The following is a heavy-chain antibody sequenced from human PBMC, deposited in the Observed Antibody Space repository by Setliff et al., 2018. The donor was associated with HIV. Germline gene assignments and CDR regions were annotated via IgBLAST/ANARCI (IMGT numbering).Heavy chain of an antibody. Sequence: SETLSLTCSVSGGSISSSTYYWGWIRQPPGKGLEWIGDIFYTGSTYYNPSLKSRVTMSIDTSKNQISLKLNSVTAADTATYYCARSNPGITAGLLAYWGPGTLVTVS. CDR3: ARSNPGITAGLLAY. J-gene: IGHJ4*02. D-gene: IGHD6-13*01. V-gene: IGHV4-39*07. CDR2: IFYTGST. CDR1: GGSISSSTYY.